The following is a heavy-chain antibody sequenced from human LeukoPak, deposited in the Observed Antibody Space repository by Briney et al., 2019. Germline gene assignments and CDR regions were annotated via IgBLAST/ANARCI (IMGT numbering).Heavy chain of an antibody. V-gene: IGHV3-30*02. CDR1: GFTFSSYG. CDR3: AKDQYSSSWYFPFDY. D-gene: IGHD6-13*01. J-gene: IGHJ4*02. CDR2: IRYDGSNK. Sequence: GGSLRLSCAASGFTFSSYGMHWVRQAPGKGLEWVAFIRYDGSNKYYADSVKGRFTIPRDNSKNTLYLQMNSLRAEDTAVYYCAKDQYSSSWYFPFDYWGQGTLVTVSS.